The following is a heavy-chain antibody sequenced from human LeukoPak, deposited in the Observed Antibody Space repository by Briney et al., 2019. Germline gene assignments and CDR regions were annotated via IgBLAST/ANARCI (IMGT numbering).Heavy chain of an antibody. V-gene: IGHV3-72*01. CDR1: GFTLSDHY. CDR2: TRNKAKSYST. Sequence: PGGSLRLSCAASGFTLSDHYIDWVRQAPGKGLEWVGRTRNKAKSYSTEYAASVKGRFIISRDDSKNSLYLQMNSLKTEDTAVYYCSGDVSTVPGSSAFDMWGQGTMVTVSS. D-gene: IGHD4-11*01. J-gene: IGHJ3*02. CDR3: SGDVSTVPGSSAFDM.